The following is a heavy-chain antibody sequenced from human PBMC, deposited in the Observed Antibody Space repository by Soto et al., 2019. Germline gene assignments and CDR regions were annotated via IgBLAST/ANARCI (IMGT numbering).Heavy chain of an antibody. CDR1: GFSLSTSGLG. Sequence: QITLKESGPTLVRPTQTLTLTCTFSGFSLSTSGLGVGCFRQPPGKALEWLALIYWNDDKRYSPSLKARLTITEDTSKNQVVLTMTNMDPVDSATYYCAHRPSGWYLFDYWGQGTLVTVSS. D-gene: IGHD6-19*01. V-gene: IGHV2-5*01. J-gene: IGHJ4*02. CDR2: IYWNDDK. CDR3: AHRPSGWYLFDY.